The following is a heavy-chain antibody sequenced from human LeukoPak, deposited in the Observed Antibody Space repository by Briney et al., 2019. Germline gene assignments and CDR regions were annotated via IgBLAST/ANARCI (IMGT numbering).Heavy chain of an antibody. CDR1: GFTFSNYA. Sequence: GGSLRLSCAASGFTFSNYAMSWVRQAPGKGLEWVSAIGGSSGSTNYAGSVNGRFTLSRDSSKNTVYVQMNSLRAEDTAVYYCSKDRCGTTSCYLLDYWGQGTLVTVSS. V-gene: IGHV3-23*01. D-gene: IGHD2-2*01. CDR3: SKDRCGTTSCYLLDY. CDR2: IGGSSGST. J-gene: IGHJ4*02.